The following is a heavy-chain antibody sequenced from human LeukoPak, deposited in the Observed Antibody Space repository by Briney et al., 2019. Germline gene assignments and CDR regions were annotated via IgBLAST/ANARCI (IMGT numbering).Heavy chain of an antibody. V-gene: IGHV4-59*01. D-gene: IGHD4-17*01. CDR1: GGSISSYY. J-gene: IGHJ5*02. Sequence: SETLSLTCTVSGGSISSYYWSCVRQPPRKGLEWIWYIYYSGSTNHNPSLKSRVTISVDTSKNQFSLKLSSVTTVDTAVYYCAGGLYGDYDTVGWFDPCGQGTLVTVSS. CDR3: AGGLYGDYDTVGWFDP. CDR2: IYYSGST.